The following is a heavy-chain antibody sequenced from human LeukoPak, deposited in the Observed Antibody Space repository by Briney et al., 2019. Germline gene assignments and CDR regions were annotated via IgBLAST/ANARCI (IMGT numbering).Heavy chain of an antibody. D-gene: IGHD2-15*01. V-gene: IGHV4-59*01. J-gene: IGHJ4*02. CDR3: ARDESGTLDY. CDR1: GGSISSYY. Sequence: SETLSLTCTVSGGSISSYYWSWIRQPPGKGLEWIGYIYYSGSTNYNPSLKSRVTISVDTSKNQSSLKLSSVTAADTAVYYCARDESGTLDYWGQGTLVTVSS. CDR2: IYYSGST.